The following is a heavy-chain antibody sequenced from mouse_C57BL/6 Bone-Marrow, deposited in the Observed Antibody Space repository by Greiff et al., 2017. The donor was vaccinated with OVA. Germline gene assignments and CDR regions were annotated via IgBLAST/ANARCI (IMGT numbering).Heavy chain of an antibody. CDR1: GYTFTSYW. CDR3: ARGLYAMDY. V-gene: IGHV1-69*01. CDR2: IDPSDSYT. Sequence: QVQLQQPGAELVMPGASVKLSCKASGYTFTSYWMHWVKQRPGQGLEWIGEIDPSDSYTNYNQKFKGKSTLTVDKSSSTAYMQLSSLTSEDSAVYYCARGLYAMDYGGRGTAVTVSS. J-gene: IGHJ4*01.